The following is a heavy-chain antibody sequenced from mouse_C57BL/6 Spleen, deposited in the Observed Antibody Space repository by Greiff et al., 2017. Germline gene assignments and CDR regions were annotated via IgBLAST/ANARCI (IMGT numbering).Heavy chain of an antibody. Sequence: VMLVESGPELVKPGASVKLSCKASGYTFTSYDINWVKQRPGQGLEWIGWIYPRDGSTKYNEKFKGKATLTVDTSSSTAYMELHSLTSEDSAVYFCARRYGSPPYWYFDVWGTGTTVTVSS. J-gene: IGHJ1*03. CDR1: GYTFTSYD. D-gene: IGHD1-1*01. V-gene: IGHV1-85*01. CDR2: IYPRDGST. CDR3: ARRYGSPPYWYFDV.